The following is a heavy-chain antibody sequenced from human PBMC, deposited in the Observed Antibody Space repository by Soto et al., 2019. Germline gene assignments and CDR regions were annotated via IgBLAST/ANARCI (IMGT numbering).Heavy chain of an antibody. CDR3: ARLPIVATHYYYYYMDV. CDR1: GGSISSSSYY. D-gene: IGHD5-12*01. Sequence: QLQLQESGPGLVKPSETLSLTCTVSGGSISSSSYYWGWIRQPPGKGLEWSGSIYYSGSTYYNPSLKSRVTISVDTSKNQFSLKLSSVTAADTAVYYCARLPIVATHYYYYYMDVWGKGTTVTVSS. CDR2: IYYSGST. J-gene: IGHJ6*03. V-gene: IGHV4-39*01.